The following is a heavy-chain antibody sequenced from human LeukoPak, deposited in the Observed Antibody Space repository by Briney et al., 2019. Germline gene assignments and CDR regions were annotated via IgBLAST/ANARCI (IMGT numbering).Heavy chain of an antibody. CDR3: ARGYCSGTSCFGAFDM. Sequence: PGGSLRLSCAASGFTFSSYAMHWVRQAPGKGLEWVAVISYDGSNKYYADSVKGRFTISRDNAKNSLYLQMSSLRAEDTAVYHCARGYCSGTSCFGAFDMWGQGTMVPVSS. D-gene: IGHD2-2*01. CDR2: ISYDGSNK. CDR1: GFTFSSYA. V-gene: IGHV3-30*04. J-gene: IGHJ3*02.